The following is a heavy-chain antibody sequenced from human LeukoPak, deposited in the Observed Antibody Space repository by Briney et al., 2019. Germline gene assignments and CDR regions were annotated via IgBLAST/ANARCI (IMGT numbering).Heavy chain of an antibody. CDR2: INSKSRYI. CDR3: GKNRYSGSLSPFDI. J-gene: IGHJ3*02. CDR1: GFTFSSYS. Sequence: PGGSLRLSCAASGFTFSSYSMNWVRQAPGKGLEWVSSINSKSRYIYYADSLKGRFTISRDNSKNTLYLQMNSLRAEDTAVYYCGKNRYSGSLSPFDIWGQGTMVTVSS. V-gene: IGHV3-21*04. D-gene: IGHD1-26*01.